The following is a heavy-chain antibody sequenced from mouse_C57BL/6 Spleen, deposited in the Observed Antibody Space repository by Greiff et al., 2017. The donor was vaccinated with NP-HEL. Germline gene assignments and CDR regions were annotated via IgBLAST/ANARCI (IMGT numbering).Heavy chain of an antibody. Sequence: QVQLKQSGAELVRPGASVKLSCKASGYTFTDYYINWVKQRPGQGLEWIARIYPGSGNTYYNEKFKGKATLTAEKSSSTAYMQLSSLTSEDSAVYLREGGGYGYAGYAMDYWGQGTSVTVSS. CDR2: IYPGSGNT. J-gene: IGHJ4*01. CDR3: EGGGYGYAGYAMDY. V-gene: IGHV1-76*01. CDR1: GYTFTDYY. D-gene: IGHD2-2*01.